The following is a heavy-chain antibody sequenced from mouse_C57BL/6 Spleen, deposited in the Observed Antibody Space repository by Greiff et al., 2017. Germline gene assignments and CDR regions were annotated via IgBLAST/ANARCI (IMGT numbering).Heavy chain of an antibody. CDR3: ANYYGSSYGYYAMDY. D-gene: IGHD1-1*01. Sequence: EVKLMESGGGLVKPGGSLKLSCAASGFTFSDYGMHWVRQAPEKGLEWVAYISSGSSTIYYADTVKGRVTISRDNAKNTLFLQMTSLRSEDTAMYYCANYYGSSYGYYAMDYWGQGTSVTVAS. CDR2: ISSGSSTI. J-gene: IGHJ4*01. V-gene: IGHV5-17*01. CDR1: GFTFSDYG.